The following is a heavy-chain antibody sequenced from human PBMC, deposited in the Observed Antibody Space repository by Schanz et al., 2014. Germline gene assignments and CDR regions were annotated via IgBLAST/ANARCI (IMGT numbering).Heavy chain of an antibody. CDR1: GFTFYNYA. D-gene: IGHD6-6*01. J-gene: IGHJ6*02. Sequence: EVRLVESGGGLVQPGGSLRLSCAASGFTFYNYAMTWVRQAPGKGLEWVSAISGSGDNTFYADSVRGQFTISRDNSKNMLYLQMNSLRGEDTAVYFCAKGRGGTSSEGLDQYYGMDVWGQGTTVTVSS. V-gene: IGHV3-23*04. CDR2: ISGSGDNT. CDR3: AKGRGGTSSEGLDQYYGMDV.